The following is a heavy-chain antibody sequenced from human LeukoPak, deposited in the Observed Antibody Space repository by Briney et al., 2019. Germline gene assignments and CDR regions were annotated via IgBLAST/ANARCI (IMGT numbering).Heavy chain of an antibody. J-gene: IGHJ4*02. CDR2: TYYRGST. CDR1: GGSFSGYY. Sequence: PSETLSPTCAVYGGSFSGYYWSWIRQPPGKGLEWLGYTYYRGSTQHNPSLKTRATISLDTSKKQFSLKLTSVTAADTAVYYCARGLASLKFGLSFFDFWGQGTLVAVSS. CDR3: ARGLASLKFGLSFFDF. V-gene: IGHV4-34*11. D-gene: IGHD3-16*01.